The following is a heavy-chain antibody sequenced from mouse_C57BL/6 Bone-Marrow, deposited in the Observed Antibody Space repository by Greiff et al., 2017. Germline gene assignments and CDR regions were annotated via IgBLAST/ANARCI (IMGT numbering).Heavy chain of an antibody. V-gene: IGHV1-18*01. J-gene: IGHJ1*03. CDR1: GYTFTDYN. CDR2: INPNNGGT. Sequence: VQLKESGPELVKPGASVKIPCKASGYTFTDYNMDWVKQSHGKSLEWIGDINPNNGGTIYNQKFKGKATLTVDKSSSTAYMELRSLTSEDTAVYYCARRWLLPDVWGTGTTVTVSS. CDR3: ARRWLLPDV. D-gene: IGHD2-3*01.